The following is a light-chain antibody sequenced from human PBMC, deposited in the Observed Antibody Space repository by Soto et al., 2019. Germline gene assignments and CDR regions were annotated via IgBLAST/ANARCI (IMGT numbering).Light chain of an antibody. CDR3: QEDNNWPWT. J-gene: IGKJ1*01. Sequence: EIVMTQSPATLSVSPGERATLSCRASQSVSSNLAWYQQKACHAPRLLIYGASTQATGIPAKFSGSGSGTQFNLTLSSRQSEDFAVYYRQEDNNWPWTFGQGNKVE. V-gene: IGKV3-15*01. CDR1: QSVSSN. CDR2: GAS.